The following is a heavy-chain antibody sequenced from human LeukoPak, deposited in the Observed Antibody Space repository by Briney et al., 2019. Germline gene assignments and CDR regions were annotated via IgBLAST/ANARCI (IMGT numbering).Heavy chain of an antibody. Sequence: ASVTVSCKASGYTFTSYGISWVRQAPGQGLEWMGWISAYNGNTNYAQKLQGRVTMTTDTSTSTAYMELRSLRSDDTAVYYCARSDYYDSSGNYWGQGTLVTVSS. V-gene: IGHV1-18*01. J-gene: IGHJ4*02. CDR1: GYTFTSYG. CDR2: ISAYNGNT. CDR3: ARSDYYDSSGNY. D-gene: IGHD3-22*01.